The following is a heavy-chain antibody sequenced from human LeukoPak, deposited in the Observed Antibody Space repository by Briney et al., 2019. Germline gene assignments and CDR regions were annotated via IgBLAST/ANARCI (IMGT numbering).Heavy chain of an antibody. D-gene: IGHD2-15*01. CDR2: IYYTGST. CDR1: GGSFSNSSYS. V-gene: IGHV4-39*01. CDR3: ARRYIVADP. Sequence: PSETLSLTCTVSGGSFSNSSYSWGWIRQPPGKGLEWIGTIYYTGSTYYNPSLKSRVTLSVDTSKNQFSLKLSSVTAADTAVYYCARRYIVADPWGQGTLVTVSS. J-gene: IGHJ5*02.